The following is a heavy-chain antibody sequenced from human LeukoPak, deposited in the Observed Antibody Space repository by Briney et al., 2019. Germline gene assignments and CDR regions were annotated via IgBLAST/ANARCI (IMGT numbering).Heavy chain of an antibody. J-gene: IGHJ4*02. CDR3: TRDDRYCSTTSCSYFDY. Sequence: GGSLRLSCTASGFTFGDYAMSWFRQAPGKGLEWIGFIRTKGYGGTTEYAASVKGRFTISRDDSKSIAYLQMNSLKTEDTAVYYCTRDDRYCSTTSCSYFDYWGQGTLVTVSS. CDR1: GFTFGDYA. V-gene: IGHV3-49*03. D-gene: IGHD2-2*01. CDR2: IRTKGYGGTT.